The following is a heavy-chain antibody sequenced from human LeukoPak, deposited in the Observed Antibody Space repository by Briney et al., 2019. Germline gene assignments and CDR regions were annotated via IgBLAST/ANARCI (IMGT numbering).Heavy chain of an antibody. D-gene: IGHD3-10*01. CDR2: IIPIFGTA. J-gene: IGHJ4*02. CDR3: ARDERPYGSGNRWGRGYFDY. Sequence: ASVKVSCKASGGTFSSYAISWVRQAPGQGLEWMGGIIPIFGTANYAQKFQGRVTITADESTSTAYMELSSLRSEDTAVYYCARDERPYGSGNRWGRGYFDYWGQGTLVTVSS. V-gene: IGHV1-69*13. CDR1: GGTFSSYA.